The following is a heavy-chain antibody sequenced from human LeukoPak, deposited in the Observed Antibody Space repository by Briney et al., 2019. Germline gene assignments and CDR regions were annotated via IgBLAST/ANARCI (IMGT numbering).Heavy chain of an antibody. J-gene: IGHJ4*02. CDR3: ARVGATSWY. D-gene: IGHD1-26*01. CDR2: IYSGGST. V-gene: IGHV3-66*01. Sequence: TGGSLRLSCAASGFTVRNNYMSWVRQAPGKGLEWVSLIYSGGSTYYADSVKGRFTISRDNSKNTLYLQMDSLRAEDTAVYYCARVGATSWYWGQGTLVTVSS. CDR1: GFTVRNNY.